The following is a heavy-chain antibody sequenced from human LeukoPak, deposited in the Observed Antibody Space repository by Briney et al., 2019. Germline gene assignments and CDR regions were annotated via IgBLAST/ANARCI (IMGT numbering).Heavy chain of an antibody. D-gene: IGHD3-9*01. V-gene: IGHV3-23*01. CDR3: AKTPFENYYYYMEV. CDR2: ISGSGTYT. Sequence: PGGSLRLSCAASGFTVSSNYMSWVRQAPGEGLEWVSGISGSGTYTHQPDSVKGRITISRDNSKNTLYLEINSLRADDTAVYYCAKTPFENYYYYMEVWGKGTTVTVSS. CDR1: GFTVSSNY. J-gene: IGHJ6*03.